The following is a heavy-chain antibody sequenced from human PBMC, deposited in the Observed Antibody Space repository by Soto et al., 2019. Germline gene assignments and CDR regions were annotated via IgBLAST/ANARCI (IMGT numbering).Heavy chain of an antibody. Sequence: QVQLVESGGGVVQPGRSLRLSCAASGFTFSSYGMHWVRQAPGKGLEWVAVIWYDGSNKYYADSVKGRFTISRDNSKNTLYLQMNSLRAEDTAVYYCARGVGLLGALGYWGQGTLVTVSS. D-gene: IGHD3-16*01. CDR1: GFTFSSYG. CDR2: IWYDGSNK. J-gene: IGHJ4*02. CDR3: ARGVGLLGALGY. V-gene: IGHV3-33*01.